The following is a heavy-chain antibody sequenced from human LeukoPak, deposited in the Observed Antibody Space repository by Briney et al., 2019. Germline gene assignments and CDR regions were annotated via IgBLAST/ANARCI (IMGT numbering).Heavy chain of an antibody. CDR1: GFIFSSYS. D-gene: IGHD1-1*01. CDR3: ARASGTTWGLFDY. CDR2: ISGGGGNI. J-gene: IGHJ4*02. Sequence: GGSLRLSCAASGFIFSSYSMNWVRQAPGKGLEWISYISGGGGNIHYADSVEGRFTISRDNAKNSLYLQMNSLRAEDTAVYYCARASGTTWGLFDYWGQGTLVTVSS. V-gene: IGHV3-48*01.